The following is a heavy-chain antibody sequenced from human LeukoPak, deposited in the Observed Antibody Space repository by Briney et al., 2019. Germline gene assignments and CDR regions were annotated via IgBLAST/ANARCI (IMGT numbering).Heavy chain of an antibody. CDR3: ARAWYYYASGTTPDAFHI. J-gene: IGHJ3*02. D-gene: IGHD3-10*01. CDR2: INSDGSST. CDR1: GFTFSSYW. Sequence: GSLRLSCAASGFTFSSYWMHWVRQAPGKGLVWVSRINSDGSSTSYADSVKGRFTISRDNAKNTLYLQMNSLRAEDTAVYYCARAWYYYASGTTPDAFHIRVHGTMVIVST. V-gene: IGHV3-74*01.